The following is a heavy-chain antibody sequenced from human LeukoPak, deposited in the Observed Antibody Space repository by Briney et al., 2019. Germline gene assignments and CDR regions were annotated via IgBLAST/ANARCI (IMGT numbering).Heavy chain of an antibody. CDR2: IYTSGST. Sequence: SSQTLSLTCTVSGGSISSGSYYWSWIRQPAGKALEWIGRIYTSGSTNYNPSLKSRVTISVDTPKNQFSLKLSSVTAADTAVYYCARELGYCSSISCYLDPWGQGTLVTVSS. V-gene: IGHV4-61*02. J-gene: IGHJ5*02. D-gene: IGHD2-2*01. CDR1: GGSISSGSYY. CDR3: ARELGYCSSISCYLDP.